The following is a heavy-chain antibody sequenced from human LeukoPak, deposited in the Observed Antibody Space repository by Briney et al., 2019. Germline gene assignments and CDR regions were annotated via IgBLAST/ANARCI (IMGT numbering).Heavy chain of an antibody. CDR1: GFTFSSYA. V-gene: IGHV3-23*01. CDR3: AKDARLYGDYLDY. Sequence: GGSLRLSCAASGFTFSSYAMSWVRQAPGKGLEWVSAISGSGGSTYYADSVKGRFTISRDNSKYTLYLQMNSLRAEDAAVYYCAKDARLYGDYLDYWGQGTLVTVSS. D-gene: IGHD4-17*01. CDR2: ISGSGGST. J-gene: IGHJ4*02.